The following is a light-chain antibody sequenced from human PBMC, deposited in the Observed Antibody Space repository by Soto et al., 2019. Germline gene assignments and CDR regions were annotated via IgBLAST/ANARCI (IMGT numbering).Light chain of an antibody. CDR3: PQCYNPPLS. Sequence: DIQMTQSPSSLSASIGDRVTITCRASQDINGRLNWYQQTRGRVPKLLIYGASNLESGVPSRFSGSGSGTDFTLTISGLQPECFASYYYPQCYNPPLSFGGGTKVEI. CDR2: GAS. V-gene: IGKV1-39*01. J-gene: IGKJ4*01. CDR1: QDINGR.